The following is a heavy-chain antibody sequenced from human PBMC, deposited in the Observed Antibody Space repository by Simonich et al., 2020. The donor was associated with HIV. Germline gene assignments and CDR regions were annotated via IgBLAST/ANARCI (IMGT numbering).Heavy chain of an antibody. CDR3: ARALGHYSTTWYWDY. CDR2: IYHSGRT. CDR1: GYFISSGYY. V-gene: IGHV4-38-2*01. J-gene: IGHJ4*02. Sequence: QVQLQESGPGLVKPSETLSLTCAVSGYFISSGYYWGWIRQPPGKGLEWIGSIYHSGRTYSNPSLKSRVTISVGMSKNQFSLKLSSVTAADTAVYYCARALGHYSTTWYWDYWGQGTLVTVSS. D-gene: IGHD6-13*01.